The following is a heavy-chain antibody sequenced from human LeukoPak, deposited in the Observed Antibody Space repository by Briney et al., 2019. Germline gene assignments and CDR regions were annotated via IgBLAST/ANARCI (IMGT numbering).Heavy chain of an antibody. Sequence: ASVKVSCKASGYTFTSYGISWVRQAPGQGLEWMGWISAYNGNTNYAQKLQGRVTMTTDTSTSTAYMELRSLRSDDTAVYYCARVGLPDREWSLVFDPWGQGTLVTVSS. V-gene: IGHV1-18*01. CDR2: ISAYNGNT. J-gene: IGHJ5*02. CDR1: GYTFTSYG. CDR3: ARVGLPDREWSLVFDP. D-gene: IGHD2-8*01.